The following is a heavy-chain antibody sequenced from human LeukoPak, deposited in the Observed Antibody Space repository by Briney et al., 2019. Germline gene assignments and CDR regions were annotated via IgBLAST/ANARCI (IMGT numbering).Heavy chain of an antibody. Sequence: PGGSLRLSCTASGFTFSDYYMSWIRQAPGKGLEWLSYFSQSGSTIYYADSVKGRFTISRDNGKNSLYLQMNSLRAEDTGMYYCAREGHSYGSDYWGQGTLVTVSS. D-gene: IGHD5-18*01. V-gene: IGHV3-11*01. CDR1: GFTFSDYY. CDR3: AREGHSYGSDY. CDR2: FSQSGSTI. J-gene: IGHJ4*02.